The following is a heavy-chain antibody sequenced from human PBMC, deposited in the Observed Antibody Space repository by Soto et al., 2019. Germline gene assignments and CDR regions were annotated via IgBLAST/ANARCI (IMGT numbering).Heavy chain of an antibody. CDR1: GFTFSDYD. Sequence: GGSLRLSCVASGFTFSDYDMHWVRQAPGKGLEWVAVIWHDGSTIYYADSVEGRFTISRDNSKNTLYLQMNSLRAEDTAVYYCAKVVAIGGGGPFDYWGQGALVTVSS. D-gene: IGHD1-26*01. CDR2: IWHDGSTI. CDR3: AKVVAIGGGGPFDY. J-gene: IGHJ4*02. V-gene: IGHV3-33*06.